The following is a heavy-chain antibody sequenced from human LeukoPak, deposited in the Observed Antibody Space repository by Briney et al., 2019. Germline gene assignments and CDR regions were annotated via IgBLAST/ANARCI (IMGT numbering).Heavy chain of an antibody. J-gene: IGHJ4*02. Sequence: NSSETLFLTCTASGGSISSGGYSWSWIRQLPGKGLEWIGYIYHSGSTYYNPSLKSRVTISVDRSKNQFSLKLSSVTAADTAVYYCARDPLGGGIYFDYWGQGTLVTVSS. CDR2: IYHSGST. V-gene: IGHV4-30-2*01. CDR1: GGSISSGGYS. D-gene: IGHD3-16*01. CDR3: ARDPLGGGIYFDY.